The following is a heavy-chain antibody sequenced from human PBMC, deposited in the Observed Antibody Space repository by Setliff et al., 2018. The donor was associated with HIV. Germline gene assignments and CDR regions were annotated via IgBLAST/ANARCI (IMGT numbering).Heavy chain of an antibody. V-gene: IGHV4-34*01. CDR3: AGGEVRSRYVSSRAPFYHYYYYMDV. D-gene: IGHD6-13*01. CDR1: GGSFSDYY. CDR2: INYRGST. Sequence: TSETLSLTCVVYGGSFSDYYWTWIRQPPEKGLEWIGKINYRGSTDYNSSLRSRVTISVDTSKNQISLKLTSVTAADTAVYYCAGGEVRSRYVSSRAPFYHYYYYMDVWGKGTTVTVSS. J-gene: IGHJ6*03.